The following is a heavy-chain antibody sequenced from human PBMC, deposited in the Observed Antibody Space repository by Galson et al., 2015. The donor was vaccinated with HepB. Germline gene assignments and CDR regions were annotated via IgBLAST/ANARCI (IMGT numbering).Heavy chain of an antibody. J-gene: IGHJ6*02. CDR2: IRSKANSYAT. D-gene: IGHD1-26*01. CDR3: ARDKSGNLGYYGMDV. CDR1: GFTFSGSA. V-gene: IGHV3-73*01. Sequence: SLRLSCAASGFTFSGSAMHWVRQASGKGLEWVGRIRSKANSYATAYAASVKGRFTISRDDSKNTAYLQMNSLKTEDTAVYYCARDKSGNLGYYGMDVWGQGTTVTVSS.